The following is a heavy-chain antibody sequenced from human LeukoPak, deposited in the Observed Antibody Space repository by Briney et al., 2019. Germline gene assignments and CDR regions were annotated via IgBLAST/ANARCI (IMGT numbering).Heavy chain of an antibody. D-gene: IGHD6-19*01. J-gene: IGHJ3*02. Sequence: GGSLRLSCAASGFTFSNYDMHWVRQATGKGLEWVSAIGNAGDTYYPGSVKGRFTISRENAKNSLYLQMNSLRAGDTAVYYCARGAVAGTLDAFDIWGQGTMVTVSS. CDR1: GFTFSNYD. V-gene: IGHV3-13*01. CDR3: ARGAVAGTLDAFDI. CDR2: IGNAGDT.